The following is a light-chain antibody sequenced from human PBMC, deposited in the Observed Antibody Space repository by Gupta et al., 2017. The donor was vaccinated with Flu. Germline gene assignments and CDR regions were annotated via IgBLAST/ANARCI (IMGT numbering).Light chain of an antibody. CDR3: MQALQTPIT. Sequence: DIVMTQFPLSLPVTPGEPVSISCRSSQSLLHSNGYNYLDWYLQKPGQSPQLLIYLGSNRASGVPDRFSGSGSGTDFTLKISRVEAEDVGVYYCMQALQTPITFGQGTRLEIK. J-gene: IGKJ5*01. CDR2: LGS. V-gene: IGKV2-28*01. CDR1: QSLLHSNGYNY.